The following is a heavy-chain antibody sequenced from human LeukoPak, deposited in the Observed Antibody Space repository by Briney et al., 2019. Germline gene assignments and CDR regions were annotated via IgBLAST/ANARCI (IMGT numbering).Heavy chain of an antibody. V-gene: IGHV1-46*01. J-gene: IGHJ4*02. CDR1: GYTFTSYY. D-gene: IGHD3-22*01. CDR2: INPAGGST. CDR3: ARGRGVHDSHTYDYFDY. Sequence: ASVKVSCTASGYTFTSYYIHWVRQAPGQGLEWMGIINPAGGSTTYAQKFQGSRLTLTRDTSTSTVYMELSSLRSEDTAVYYCARGRGVHDSHTYDYFDYGGQGSLVTVSS.